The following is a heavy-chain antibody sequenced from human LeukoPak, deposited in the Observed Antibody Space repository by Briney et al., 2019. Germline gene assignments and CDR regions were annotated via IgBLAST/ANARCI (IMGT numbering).Heavy chain of an antibody. CDR3: ARDAYYDILTGYLAHHYYGMDV. J-gene: IGHJ6*02. CDR2: ISSSSSYI. Sequence: GGSLRLSCAASGFTFSSYSMNWVRQAPGKGLEWVSSISSSSSYIYYADSVKGRFTISRDNAKNSLYLQMNSLRAEDTAVYYCARDAYYDILTGYLAHHYYGMDVWGQGTTVTVSS. V-gene: IGHV3-21*01. CDR1: GFTFSSYS. D-gene: IGHD3-9*01.